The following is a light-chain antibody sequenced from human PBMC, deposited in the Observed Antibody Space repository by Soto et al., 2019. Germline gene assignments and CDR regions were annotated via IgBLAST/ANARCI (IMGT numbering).Light chain of an antibody. CDR1: TGAVTSGHY. J-gene: IGLJ3*02. CDR3: LLTFRGPWV. V-gene: IGLV7-46*01. CDR2: DTS. Sequence: QAVVTQEPSLTVSPGETVTLTCGSSTGAVTSGHYPYWFQQKPGQAPRTLIYDTSNRHSWTPARFSGSLLGGQAALTLSGAQPEDEAEYYCLLTFRGPWVFGGGTKLTVL.